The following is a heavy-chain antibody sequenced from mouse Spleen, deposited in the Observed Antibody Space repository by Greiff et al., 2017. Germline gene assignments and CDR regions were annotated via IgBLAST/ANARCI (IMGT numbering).Heavy chain of an antibody. CDR2: IDPETGGT. Sequence: QVQLQQSGAELVRPGASVTLSCKASGYTFTDYEMHWVKQTPVHGLEWIGAIDPETGGTAYNQKFKGKAILTADKSSSTAYMELRSLTSEDSAVYYCTRPHDYYFDYWGQGTTLTVSS. CDR3: TRPHDYYFDY. V-gene: IGHV1-15*01. CDR1: GYTFTDYE. D-gene: IGHD2-4*01. J-gene: IGHJ2*01.